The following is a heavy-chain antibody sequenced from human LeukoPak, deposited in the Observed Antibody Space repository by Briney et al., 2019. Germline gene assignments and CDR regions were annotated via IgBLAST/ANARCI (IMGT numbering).Heavy chain of an antibody. Sequence: ASVKVSCKASGYTFTSYYMHWVRQAPGQGLEWMGIINPSGGSTSYAQKFQGRVTMTRDTSTSTAYMELRSLRSDDTAVYYCARAGMMGGYDDWGQGTLVTVSS. CDR3: ARAGMMGGYDD. V-gene: IGHV1-46*01. J-gene: IGHJ4*02. CDR1: GYTFTSYY. D-gene: IGHD5-12*01. CDR2: INPSGGST.